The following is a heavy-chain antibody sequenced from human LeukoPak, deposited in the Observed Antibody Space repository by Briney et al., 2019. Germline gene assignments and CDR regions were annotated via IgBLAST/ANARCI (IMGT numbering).Heavy chain of an antibody. CDR1: GGSISSGGYY. J-gene: IGHJ6*02. Sequence: SETLSLTCTVSGGSISSGGYYWSWIRQHPGKGLEWIGYLYYSGSTYYNPSLKSRVTISVDRSKNQFSLKLSSVTAADTAVYYCARTYYYDSSGYYPYYYYGMDVWGQGTTVTVSS. V-gene: IGHV4-31*03. CDR3: ARTYYYDSSGYYPYYYYGMDV. CDR2: LYYSGST. D-gene: IGHD3-22*01.